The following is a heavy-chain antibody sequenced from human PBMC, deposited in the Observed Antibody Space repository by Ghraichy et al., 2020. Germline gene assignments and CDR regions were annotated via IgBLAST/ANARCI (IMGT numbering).Heavy chain of an antibody. CDR2: ISSSSSYI. J-gene: IGHJ4*02. Sequence: GGSLGLSCAASGFTFSSYSMNWVRQAPGKGLEWVSHISSSSSYIYYADSVKGRFTISRDNAKNSLYLQMNSLRAEDTTVYYCAREYSSSWYPYDYWGQGTLVTVSS. D-gene: IGHD6-13*01. CDR3: AREYSSSWYPYDY. V-gene: IGHV3-21*04. CDR1: GFTFSSYS.